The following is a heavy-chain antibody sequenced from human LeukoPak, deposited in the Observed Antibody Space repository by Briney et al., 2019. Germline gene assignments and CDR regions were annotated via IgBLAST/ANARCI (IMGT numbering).Heavy chain of an antibody. CDR3: ARVQNYYDSSGLVGDWFDP. CDR1: GDSVRSSY. Sequence: SETLSLTCSVSGDSVRSSYWNWIRQPPGKGLERIGYVSSDGTTNYTPSLRSRLIMSVDTAKNDISLNLTSVTAADTAIYYCARVQNYYDSSGLVGDWFDPWGQGTLVTVSS. V-gene: IGHV4-59*02. J-gene: IGHJ5*02. D-gene: IGHD3-22*01. CDR2: VSSDGTT.